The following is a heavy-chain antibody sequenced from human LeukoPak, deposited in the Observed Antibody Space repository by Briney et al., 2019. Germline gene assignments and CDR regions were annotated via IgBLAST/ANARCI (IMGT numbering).Heavy chain of an antibody. Sequence: SETLSLTCAVYGGSFSGYYWSWIRRPPGKGLEWIGEINHSGSTNYNPSLKSRVTISVDTSKNQFSLKLSSVTAADTAVYYCASWSVLYDYVWGSYRYEELDYWGQGTLVTVSS. CDR2: INHSGST. D-gene: IGHD3-16*02. CDR3: ASWSVLYDYVWGSYRYEELDY. CDR1: GGSFSGYY. V-gene: IGHV4-34*01. J-gene: IGHJ4*02.